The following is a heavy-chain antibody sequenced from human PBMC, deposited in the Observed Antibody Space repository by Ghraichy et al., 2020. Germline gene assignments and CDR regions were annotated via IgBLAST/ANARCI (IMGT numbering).Heavy chain of an antibody. CDR1: GFTFNNYA. CDR2: ISGSGSST. Sequence: GGSLRLSCAASGFTFNNYAMNWVRQAPGKGLEWVAAISGSGSSTYYADSVKGRFTISRDNSKNTLYLQMNSLRADDTAVYYCANDRPNDFWSGWPQYYFDCWGQGTLVTVSS. D-gene: IGHD3-3*01. V-gene: IGHV3-23*01. CDR3: ANDRPNDFWSGWPQYYFDC. J-gene: IGHJ4*02.